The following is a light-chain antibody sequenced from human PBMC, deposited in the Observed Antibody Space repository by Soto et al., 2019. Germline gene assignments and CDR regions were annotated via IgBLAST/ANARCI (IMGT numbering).Light chain of an antibody. Sequence: QSVLTQSPSASASLGASVKLTCTLSSGPSGYAVAWHQQQPGKGPRYLMKLHSDGSHFKGGGIPDRFSGSSSGADRYLTISSRQSEDEADYYCQTWGSGIVVFGGGTKLTVL. CDR3: QTWGSGIVV. J-gene: IGLJ3*02. V-gene: IGLV4-69*01. CDR2: LHSDGSH. CDR1: SGPSGYA.